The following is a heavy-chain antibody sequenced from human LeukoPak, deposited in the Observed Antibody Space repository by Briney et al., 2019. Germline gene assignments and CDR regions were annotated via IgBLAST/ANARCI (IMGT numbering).Heavy chain of an antibody. J-gene: IGHJ4*02. CDR2: IHHSGGT. CDR3: ASGPEGRDY. CDR1: GGSISSLY. D-gene: IGHD1-14*01. V-gene: IGHV4-59*13. Sequence: SETLSLTCTVSGGSISSLYWSWIPQPPGKELEWIGHIHHSGGTNYNPSLKSRVSISLDMSKNQFSLKLSSVTAADTAMYYCASGPEGRDYWGQGTLVTVSS.